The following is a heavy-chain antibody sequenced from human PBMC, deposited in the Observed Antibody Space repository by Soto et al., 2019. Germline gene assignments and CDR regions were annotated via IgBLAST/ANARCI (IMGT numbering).Heavy chain of an antibody. CDR3: AREPPDCSGGSCYYGYFDY. D-gene: IGHD2-15*01. V-gene: IGHV1-2*04. J-gene: IGHJ4*02. CDR2: INPNSGGT. CDR1: GYTFTGYY. Sequence: ASVKVSCKASGYTFTGYYMHWVRQAPGQGLEWKGWINPNSGGTNYAQKFQGWVTMTRDTSISTAYMELGRLRSDDTAVYYCAREPPDCSGGSCYYGYFDYWGQGTLVTVSS.